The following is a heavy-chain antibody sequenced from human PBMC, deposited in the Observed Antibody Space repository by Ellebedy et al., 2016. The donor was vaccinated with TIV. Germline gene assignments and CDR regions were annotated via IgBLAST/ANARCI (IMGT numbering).Heavy chain of an antibody. CDR1: GLTFSSHA. CDR2: ISGSGGST. CDR3: AKDSGRSGWYFDL. J-gene: IGHJ2*01. D-gene: IGHD3-10*01. Sequence: GESLKISCAASGLTFSSHAMSWVRQAPGKGLKWVSGISGSGGSTYYADSVKGRFTISRDNSKNTLNVQMNSLRVEDTAVYYCAKDSGRSGWYFDLWGRGTLVTVSS. V-gene: IGHV3-23*01.